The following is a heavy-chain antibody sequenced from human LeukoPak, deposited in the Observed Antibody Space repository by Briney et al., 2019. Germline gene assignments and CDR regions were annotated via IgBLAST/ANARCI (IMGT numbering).Heavy chain of an antibody. CDR2: IYYSGST. Sequence: SETLSLTCTVSGGSISSYYWSWIRQPPGKGLEWIGYIYYSGSTNYNPSLKSRVTISVDTSKNQFSLKLSSVTAADTAVYYCTRDAPFHCGYDPSNSGYMDVWGKGTTVTVSS. J-gene: IGHJ6*03. CDR3: TRDAPFHCGYDPSNSGYMDV. CDR1: GGSISSYY. V-gene: IGHV4-59*01. D-gene: IGHD5-12*01.